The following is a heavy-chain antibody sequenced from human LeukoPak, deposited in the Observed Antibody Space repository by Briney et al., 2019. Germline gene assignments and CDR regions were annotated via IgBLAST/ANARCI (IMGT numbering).Heavy chain of an antibody. J-gene: IGHJ5*02. V-gene: IGHV3-23*01. D-gene: IGHD4-17*01. CDR1: GFTFSSYA. Sequence: GGCLRLSCAASGFTFSSYAMSWVRQAPGKGLEWVSAISGSGGSTYYADSVKGRFTISRDNSKHTLYLQMNSLRAEDTAVYYCAAGTVTTGRFDPWGQGTLVTVSS. CDR2: ISGSGGST. CDR3: AAGTVTTGRFDP.